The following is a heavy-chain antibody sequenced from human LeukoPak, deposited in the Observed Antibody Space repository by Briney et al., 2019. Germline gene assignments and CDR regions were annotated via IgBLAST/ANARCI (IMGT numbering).Heavy chain of an antibody. Sequence: ASVKVSCKASGYTFTSYYMHWVRQAPGQGLEWMGIINPSGGSTSYAQKFQERVTITRDMSTSTAYMELSSLRSEDTAVYYCAADVAAYSSSWSNPTGHWGQGTLVTVSS. CDR1: GYTFTSYY. CDR3: AADVAAYSSSWSNPTGH. J-gene: IGHJ4*02. D-gene: IGHD6-13*01. V-gene: IGHV1-46*01. CDR2: INPSGGST.